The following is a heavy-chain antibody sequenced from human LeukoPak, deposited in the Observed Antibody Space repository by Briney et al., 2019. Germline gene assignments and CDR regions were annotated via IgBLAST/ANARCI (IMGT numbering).Heavy chain of an antibody. CDR1: GFTFSSYA. CDR3: ARTRGDYSSSWYSTGWYFDL. CDR2: ISYDGSNK. V-gene: IGHV3-30-3*01. Sequence: GGSLRLSCAASGFTFSSYAMHWVRQAPGKGLEWVAVISYDGSNKYYADSVKGRFTISRDNAKNSLYLQMNSLRAEDTAVYYCARTRGDYSSSWYSTGWYFDLWGRGTLVTVSS. D-gene: IGHD6-13*01. J-gene: IGHJ2*01.